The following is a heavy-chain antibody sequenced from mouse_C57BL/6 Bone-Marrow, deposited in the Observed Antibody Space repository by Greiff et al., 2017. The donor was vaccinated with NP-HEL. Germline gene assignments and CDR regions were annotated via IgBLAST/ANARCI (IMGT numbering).Heavy chain of an antibody. J-gene: IGHJ2*01. CDR2: INPSNGGT. Sequence: QVQLQQPGTELVKPGASVKLSCKASGYTFTSYRMHWVKQRPGQGLEWIGNINPSNGGTNYNEKFKSKATLTVDKSSSTAYMQLSSLTSEDSAVYYCARSRYYGSPYYFDYWGQGTTLTVSS. D-gene: IGHD1-1*01. V-gene: IGHV1-53*01. CDR1: GYTFTSYR. CDR3: ARSRYYGSPYYFDY.